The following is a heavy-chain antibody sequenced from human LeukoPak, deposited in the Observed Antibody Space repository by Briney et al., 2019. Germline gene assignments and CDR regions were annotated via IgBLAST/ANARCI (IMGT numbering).Heavy chain of an antibody. CDR3: AKDLIAYSYGYAGRSNFDY. CDR2: ILYDGSNK. V-gene: IGHV3-30*18. J-gene: IGHJ4*02. Sequence: GGSLRLSCAASGFTFSSYGMHWVRQAPGEGLEWVALILYDGSNKYYADSVKGRFTISRDNSKNTLYVQMNSLRAEDTAIYYCAKDLIAYSYGYAGRSNFDYWGQGTLVTVSS. CDR1: GFTFSSYG. D-gene: IGHD5-18*01.